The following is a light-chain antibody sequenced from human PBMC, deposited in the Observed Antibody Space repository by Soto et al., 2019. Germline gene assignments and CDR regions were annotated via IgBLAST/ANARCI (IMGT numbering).Light chain of an antibody. J-gene: IGKJ1*01. CDR2: DVS. CDR1: QSVSSY. V-gene: IGKV3-11*01. CDR3: QQYESYSPWT. Sequence: EIVLTQSPATLSLSPGERATLSCRASQSVSSYLAWYQQKPGQAPRLLMYDVSNRATGIPARFSGSGSGIDFTLTISSLEAEDFATYYCQQYESYSPWTFGQGTKVEIK.